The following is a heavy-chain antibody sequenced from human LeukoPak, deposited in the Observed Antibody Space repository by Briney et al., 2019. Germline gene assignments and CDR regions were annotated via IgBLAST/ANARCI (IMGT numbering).Heavy chain of an antibody. D-gene: IGHD3-9*01. J-gene: IGHJ4*02. CDR1: GGSFSGYY. CDR3: ARGSDILTGYYRYYFDY. Sequence: SETLSLTCAVYGGSFSGYYWSWIRQPPGKGLEWIGEINHSGSTNYNPSLKSRVTISVDTSKNQFSLKLSSVTAADTAVYYCARGSDILTGYYRYYFDYWGQGTLVTVSS. V-gene: IGHV4-34*01. CDR2: INHSGST.